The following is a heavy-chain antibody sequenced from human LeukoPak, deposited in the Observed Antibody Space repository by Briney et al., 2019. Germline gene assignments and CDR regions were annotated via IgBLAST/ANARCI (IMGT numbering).Heavy chain of an antibody. CDR1: GFTFSNYA. D-gene: IGHD1-1*01. V-gene: IGHV3-30*01. J-gene: IGHJ3*02. CDR2: ISFDATKE. Sequence: GGSLRLSCAASGFTFSNYAMHWVRQAPGKGLEWVAVISFDATKEYFGKSVKGRFTISRDNSKATLYLQMHRLRIEDTALYFCARFKVGTNTTQKNAFDIWGRGTVVVVSS. CDR3: ARFKVGTNTTQKNAFDI.